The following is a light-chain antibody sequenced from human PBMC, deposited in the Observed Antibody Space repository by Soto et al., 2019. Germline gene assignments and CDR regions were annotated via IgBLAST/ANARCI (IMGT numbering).Light chain of an antibody. CDR1: SGSVSTTYS. Sequence: QTVVTQEPSFSVSPGRTVILTCGLSSGSVSTTYSPSWYQQTPGQAPRTLIYSTNTRSSGVPDRFSGSILGNKAALTITGXXXXXXXXXYCVLYMGGGVSLFGGGTKLTV. CDR2: STN. CDR3: VLYMGGGVSL. V-gene: IGLV8-61*01. J-gene: IGLJ3*02.